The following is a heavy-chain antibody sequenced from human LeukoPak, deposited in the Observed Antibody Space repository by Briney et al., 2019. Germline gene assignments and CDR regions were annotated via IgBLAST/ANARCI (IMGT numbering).Heavy chain of an antibody. V-gene: IGHV1-69*13. CDR2: IIPIFGTA. J-gene: IGHJ6*02. D-gene: IGHD6-13*01. CDR1: GGTFSSYA. CDR3: ASPNRIAAAGSYYYGMDV. Sequence: ASVKVSCKASGGTFSSYAISRVRQAPGQGLEWMGGIIPIFGTANYAQKFQGRVTITADESTSTAYMELSSLRSEDTAAYYCASPNRIAAAGSYYYGMDVWGQGTTVTVSS.